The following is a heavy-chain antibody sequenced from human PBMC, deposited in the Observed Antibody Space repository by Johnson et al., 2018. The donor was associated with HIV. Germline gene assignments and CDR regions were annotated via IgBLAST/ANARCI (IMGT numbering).Heavy chain of an antibody. Sequence: VQLVESGGGLVQPGGSLRLSCAASGFTFSTYWMHWVRQTPGKGLVWVSRISSDGSSTTYAVSVRGRFTISRDNAKNTLYLQMNSLRAEDTAVYYCARDRARDAFDIWGQGTVVTVSS. CDR2: ISSDGSST. CDR3: ARDRARDAFDI. V-gene: IGHV3-74*01. J-gene: IGHJ3*02. CDR1: GFTFSTYW.